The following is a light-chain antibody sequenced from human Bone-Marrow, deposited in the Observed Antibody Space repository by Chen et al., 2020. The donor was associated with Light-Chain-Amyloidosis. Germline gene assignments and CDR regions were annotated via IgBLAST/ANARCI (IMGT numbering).Light chain of an antibody. CDR2: DDS. CDR3: QVWDRSSDRPV. CDR1: NIGSTS. V-gene: IGLV3-21*02. J-gene: IGLJ3*02. Sequence: SYGLPHPSSVSVAPGQTATIACGGNNIGSTSVHWYQQTPGQAPLLVVYDDSDRPSGIPERLSGSNSGNTATLTISRVEAGDEADYYCQVWDRSSDRPVFGGGTKLTVL.